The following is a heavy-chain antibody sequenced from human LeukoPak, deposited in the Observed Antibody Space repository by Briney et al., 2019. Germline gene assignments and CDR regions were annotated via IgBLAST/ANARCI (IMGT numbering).Heavy chain of an antibody. CDR2: ISSSSSYI. J-gene: IGHJ6*02. CDR1: GFTFSSYS. D-gene: IGHD6-13*01. Sequence: PGGSLRLSCAASGFTFSSYSMNWVRQAPGKGLEWVSSISSSSSYIYYADSVKGRFTISRDNSKNTLYLQMNSLRAEDTAVYYCARQPGIAAAGQYYYYYYGMDVWGQGTTVTVSS. V-gene: IGHV3-21*01. CDR3: ARQPGIAAAGQYYYYYYGMDV.